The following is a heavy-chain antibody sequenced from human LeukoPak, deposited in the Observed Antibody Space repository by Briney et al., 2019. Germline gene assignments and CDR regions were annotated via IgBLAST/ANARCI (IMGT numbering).Heavy chain of an antibody. Sequence: GGSLRLSCTASGFSVSNSYMTWVRQAPGKGLEWDSLIYGDGGTYYADSVKGRFIISRHNFENTLYLQMNSLRAEDTAVYHCARVGVGTVAGNYFGDWGQGTLVTVSS. V-gene: IGHV3-53*04. CDR1: GFSVSNSY. CDR3: ARVGVGTVAGNYFGD. CDR2: IYGDGGT. D-gene: IGHD6-19*01. J-gene: IGHJ4*02.